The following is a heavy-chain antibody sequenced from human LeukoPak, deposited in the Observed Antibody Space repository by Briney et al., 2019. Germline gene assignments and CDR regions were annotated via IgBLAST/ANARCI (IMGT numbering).Heavy chain of an antibody. V-gene: IGHV3-64*01. CDR2: ISSNGGST. D-gene: IGHD1-26*01. CDR3: ASGDVGAPFDY. Sequence: GGSLRLSCAASGFTFSSYGMHWVRQAPGKGLEYVSAISSNGGSTYYANSVKGRFTISRDNSKNTLYLQMGGLRAEDMAVYYCASGDVGAPFDYWGQGTLVTVSS. CDR1: GFTFSSYG. J-gene: IGHJ4*02.